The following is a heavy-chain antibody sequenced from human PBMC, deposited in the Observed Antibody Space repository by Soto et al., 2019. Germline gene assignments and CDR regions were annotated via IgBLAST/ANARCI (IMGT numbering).Heavy chain of an antibody. CDR2: ISGTGTST. CDR3: AWRFRVFRLGVDAFDL. D-gene: IGHD2-8*01. CDR1: GFTFSDYY. Sequence: QVQLVESGGGLVKPGGSLRLSCTASGFTFSDYYMSWIRQAPGKGLEWVSYISGTGTSTNYAASVRGRFTISRDNAKNSLHLQMNSLRVEDTAVYYCAWRFRVFRLGVDAFDLWGQGTMVTVSS. J-gene: IGHJ3*01. V-gene: IGHV3-11*06.